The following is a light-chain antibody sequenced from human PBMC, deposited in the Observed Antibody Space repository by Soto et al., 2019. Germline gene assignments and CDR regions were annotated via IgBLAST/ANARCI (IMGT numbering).Light chain of an antibody. CDR2: VVS. Sequence: QSALAQPTSVSGSPGQSIAISCTGTSSDVGGYNYVSWHQQHPGKAPKVLISVVSNRPSGVSNRFSGSKSGNTASLTISGLQAEDEADYYCSSYTSSSTPVFGTGTKVTVL. CDR1: SSDVGGYNY. CDR3: SSYTSSSTPV. V-gene: IGLV2-14*01. J-gene: IGLJ1*01.